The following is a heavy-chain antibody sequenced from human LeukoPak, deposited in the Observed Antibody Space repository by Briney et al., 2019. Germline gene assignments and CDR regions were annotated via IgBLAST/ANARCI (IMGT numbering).Heavy chain of an antibody. CDR1: GFTFSSYA. D-gene: IGHD2-21*02. CDR3: AKDLSRSRLYCGGDCYPDH. V-gene: IGHV3-23*01. CDR2: ISGSGGST. Sequence: PGGSLRLSCAASGFTFSSYAMSWVRQAPGKGLEWVSAISGSGGSTYYADSVKGRFTISRDNSKNTLYLQMNSLRAEATAVYYCAKDLSRSRLYCGGDCYPDHWGQGTLVTVSS. J-gene: IGHJ5*02.